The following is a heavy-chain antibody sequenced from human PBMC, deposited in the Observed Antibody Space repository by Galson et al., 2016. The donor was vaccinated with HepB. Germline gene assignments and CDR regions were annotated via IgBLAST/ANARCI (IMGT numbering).Heavy chain of an antibody. V-gene: IGHV3-9*01. J-gene: IGHJ3*02. Sequence: SLRLSCAASGFTFNYYDMYWVRQAPGKGLEWVSGISWNSGRIAYADSVKGRFTISRDNAKNSLFLEMNSPRAEDTALYYCAKDMRAGDYARRAFDIWGQGTMVLVSS. CDR3: AKDMRAGDYARRAFDI. CDR1: GFTFNYYD. D-gene: IGHD4-17*01. CDR2: ISWNSGRI.